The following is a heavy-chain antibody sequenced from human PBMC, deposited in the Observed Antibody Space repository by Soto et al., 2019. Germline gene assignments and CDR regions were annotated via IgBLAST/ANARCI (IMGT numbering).Heavy chain of an antibody. CDR3: ARDDYGSENDFDY. D-gene: IGHD3-10*01. CDR1: GFTFSSYG. J-gene: IGHJ4*02. Sequence: QVQLVESGGGVVQPGRSLRLSCAASGFTFSSYGMHWVRQAPGKGLEWVAVIWYDGSNKYYADSVKGRFTISRDNSKNTLYLQMNSLRAEDTAVYYCARDDYGSENDFDYWGQGTLVTVSS. V-gene: IGHV3-33*01. CDR2: IWYDGSNK.